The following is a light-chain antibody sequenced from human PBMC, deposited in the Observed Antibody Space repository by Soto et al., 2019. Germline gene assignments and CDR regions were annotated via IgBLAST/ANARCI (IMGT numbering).Light chain of an antibody. J-gene: IGKJ1*01. Sequence: DIQMTQSPSTLSASVGDRVTITCRASQSISMYLAWFQQKPGKVPKFLIYQASTLQRGVPSRFSGSGSGTEFTLTISSLQPDDFSAYYCQQYNNYPWTFGQGTTVEI. CDR3: QQYNNYPWT. CDR2: QAS. CDR1: QSISMY. V-gene: IGKV1-5*03.